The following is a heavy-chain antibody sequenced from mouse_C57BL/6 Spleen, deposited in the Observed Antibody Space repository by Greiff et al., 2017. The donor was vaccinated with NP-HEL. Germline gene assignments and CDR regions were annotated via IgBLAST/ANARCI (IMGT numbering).Heavy chain of an antibody. CDR3: ARDPLYGSNYFDY. V-gene: IGHV5-4*01. CDR2: ISDGGSYT. D-gene: IGHD1-1*01. J-gene: IGHJ2*01. Sequence: EVKLMESGGGLVKPGGSLKLSCAASGFTFSSYAMSWVRQTPEERLEWVATISDGGSYTYYPDNVKGRFTISRDNAKNNLYLQMSHLKSEDTAMYYCARDPLYGSNYFDYWGQGTTLTVSS. CDR1: GFTFSSYA.